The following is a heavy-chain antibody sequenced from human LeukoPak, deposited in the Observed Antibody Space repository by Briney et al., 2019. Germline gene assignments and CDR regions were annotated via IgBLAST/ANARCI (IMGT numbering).Heavy chain of an antibody. D-gene: IGHD3-3*01. CDR1: GFTFNDHA. CDR2: ISGSGGST. V-gene: IGHV3-23*01. J-gene: IGHJ4*02. Sequence: PGGSLRLSCAGSGFTFNDHAMPWVRQAPGKGLERVASISGSGGSTYYADYVKGRSTISRDNSKKVVYFEMNSLRGEDTAVYFCARGGQNFDFWRFDYWGQGTLAVVSS. CDR3: ARGGQNFDFWRFDY.